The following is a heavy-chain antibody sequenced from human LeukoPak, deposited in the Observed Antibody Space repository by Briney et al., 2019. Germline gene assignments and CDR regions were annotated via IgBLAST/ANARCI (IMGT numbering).Heavy chain of an antibody. Sequence: GGSLRLSCAASGFIFTSYWMSWVRQAPGKGLEWVANINGDGSEKYYVDSVKGRFTISRDNVKNSLYLQMNSLRVEDTAVYYCARIYLKQASASWGQGTLVTVPS. CDR2: INGDGSEK. V-gene: IGHV3-7*01. CDR1: GFIFTSYW. D-gene: IGHD3-10*01. J-gene: IGHJ5*02. CDR3: ARIYLKQASAS.